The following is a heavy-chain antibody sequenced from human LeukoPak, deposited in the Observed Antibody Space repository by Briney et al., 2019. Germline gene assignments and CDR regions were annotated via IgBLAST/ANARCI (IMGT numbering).Heavy chain of an antibody. Sequence: ASVKVSCKASGGTFSSYAISWVRQAPGQGLEWMGRIIPIFGTANYAQKFQGRVTITTDESTSTAYMELSSLGSEDTAVYYCARDRPPLLGVEDYYYYYMDVWGKGTTVTVSS. V-gene: IGHV1-69*05. CDR3: ARDRPPLLGVEDYYYYYMDV. D-gene: IGHD2/OR15-2a*01. CDR1: GGTFSSYA. CDR2: IIPIFGTA. J-gene: IGHJ6*03.